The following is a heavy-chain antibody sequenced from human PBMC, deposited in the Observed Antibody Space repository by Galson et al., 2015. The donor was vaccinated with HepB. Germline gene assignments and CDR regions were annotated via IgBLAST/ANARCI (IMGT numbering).Heavy chain of an antibody. Sequence: GYYWSWIRQHPGKGLEWIGYIYYSGSTYYNPSLKSRVTISVDTSKNQFSLKLSSVTAADTAVYYCARVEPRPDQPLFGWFDPWGQGTLVTVSS. CDR1: GYY. CDR2: IYYSGST. J-gene: IGHJ5*02. D-gene: IGHD2-2*01. CDR3: ARVEPRPDQPLFGWFDP. V-gene: IGHV4-31*02.